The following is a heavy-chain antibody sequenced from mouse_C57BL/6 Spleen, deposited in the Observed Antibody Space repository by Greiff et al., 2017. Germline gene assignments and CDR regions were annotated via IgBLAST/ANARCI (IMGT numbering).Heavy chain of an antibody. CDR1: GYTFTDYE. Sequence: VKLMESGAELVRPGASVTLSCKASGYTFTDYEMHWVKQTPVHGLEWIGAIDPETGGTAYNQKFKGKAILTADKSSSTAYMELRSLTSEDSAVYYCTRKALDGYYPLWYFDVWGTGTTVTVSS. V-gene: IGHV1-15*01. CDR3: TRKALDGYYPLWYFDV. D-gene: IGHD2-3*01. J-gene: IGHJ1*03. CDR2: IDPETGGT.